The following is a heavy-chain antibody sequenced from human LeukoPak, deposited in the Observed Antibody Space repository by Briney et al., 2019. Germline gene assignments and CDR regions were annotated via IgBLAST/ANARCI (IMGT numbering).Heavy chain of an antibody. D-gene: IGHD3-3*01. V-gene: IGHV1-18*01. CDR2: ISAYNGNT. Sequence: ASVKVSCKASGYTFTSYGISWVRQAPGQGLEWMGWISAYNGNTNYAQKLQGRVTMTTDTSTSTAYMELRSLRSDDTAVYYCARDSPYYDFWSIDPPGYWGQETLVTVSS. CDR3: ARDSPYYDFWSIDPPGY. J-gene: IGHJ4*02. CDR1: GYTFTSYG.